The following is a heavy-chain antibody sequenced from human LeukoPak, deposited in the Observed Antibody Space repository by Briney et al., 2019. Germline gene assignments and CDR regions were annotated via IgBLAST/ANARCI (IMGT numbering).Heavy chain of an antibody. CDR1: GGTFSSYA. D-gene: IGHD2-2*01. Sequence: ASVKVSCKASGGTFSSYAISWVRQAPGQGLEWMGRIIPIFGTANYAQKFQGRVTITADESTSTAYMELRSLRSDDTAVYYCARLVVPAAGAYYYYYYMDVWGKGTTVTVSS. V-gene: IGHV1-69*13. CDR3: ARLVVPAAGAYYYYYYMDV. CDR2: IIPIFGTA. J-gene: IGHJ6*03.